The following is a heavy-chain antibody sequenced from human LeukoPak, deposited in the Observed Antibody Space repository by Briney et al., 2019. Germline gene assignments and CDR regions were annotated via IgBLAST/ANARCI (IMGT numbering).Heavy chain of an antibody. V-gene: IGHV1-69*01. J-gene: IGHJ3*02. CDR2: IIPIFGTA. Sequence: GGSLRLSCAASGFTFSSYAISWVRQAPGQGLEWMGGIIPIFGTANYAQKFQGRVTITADESTSTAYMELSSLRSEDTAVYYCARTDYYDSSGYQGPWYIWGQGTMVTVSS. CDR3: ARTDYYDSSGYQGPWYI. D-gene: IGHD3-22*01. CDR1: GFTFSSYA.